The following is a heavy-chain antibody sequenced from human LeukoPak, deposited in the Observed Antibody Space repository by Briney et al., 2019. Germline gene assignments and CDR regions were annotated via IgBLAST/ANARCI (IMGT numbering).Heavy chain of an antibody. J-gene: IGHJ4*02. CDR2: IYSGGST. V-gene: IGHV3-23*03. CDR1: GFTFSSYA. Sequence: GGSLRLSCAASGFTFSSYAMSWVRQAPGKGLEWVSVIYSGGSTYYADSVKGRFTISRDNSKNTLYLQMNSLRAEDTAVYYCTKDLTGKHDYWGQGTLVTVSS. CDR3: TKDLTGKHDY. D-gene: IGHD1-20*01.